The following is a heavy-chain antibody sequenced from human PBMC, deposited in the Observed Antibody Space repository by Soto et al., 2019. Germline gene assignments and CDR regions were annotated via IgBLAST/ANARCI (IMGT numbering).Heavy chain of an antibody. J-gene: IGHJ6*02. V-gene: IGHV6-1*01. CDR3: ARDAPTGWWEPSSYGIDV. CDR2: TYYRSKWYS. D-gene: IGHD1-26*01. Sequence: SQTLSLTCAISGDSVSSNSAAWSWIRQSPSRGLEWLGRTYYRSKWYSDYAVSVKSRITINPDTSKNQFSLQLNSVTPEDTAVYYCARDAPTGWWEPSSYGIDVWGQGTTVTVSS. CDR1: GDSVSSNSAA.